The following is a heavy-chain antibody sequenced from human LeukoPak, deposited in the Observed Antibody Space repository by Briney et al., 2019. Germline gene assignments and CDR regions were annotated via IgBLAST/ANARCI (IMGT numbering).Heavy chain of an antibody. Sequence: GAAVKVSCKSSGYTFAGYFVHWVRQAPGKGLEGMRWNIPNSGGTNYTQNFQGRVTITRDTSITTAYMELSRLTSDDTALYYCARDQGYGSGGYSFDYWGQGTRVTVSS. CDR2: NIPNSGGT. J-gene: IGHJ4*02. CDR3: ARDQGYGSGGYSFDY. V-gene: IGHV1-2*02. D-gene: IGHD3-10*01. CDR1: GYTFAGYF.